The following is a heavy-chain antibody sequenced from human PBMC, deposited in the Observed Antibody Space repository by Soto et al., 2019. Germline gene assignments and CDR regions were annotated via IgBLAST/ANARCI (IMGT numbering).Heavy chain of an antibody. V-gene: IGHV4-31*01. CDR1: GGSISSGGYY. Sequence: QVQLQESGPGLVKPSQTLSLTCTVSGGSISSGGYYWSWIRQHPGKGLEWIGYIYYSGSTYYNPSLQSQVTISVDTSKNQFSLKLSSVTAADTAVYYCARVSEGNYDFWSGYTYYFDYWGQGTLVTVSS. D-gene: IGHD3-3*01. CDR3: ARVSEGNYDFWSGYTYYFDY. J-gene: IGHJ4*02. CDR2: IYYSGST.